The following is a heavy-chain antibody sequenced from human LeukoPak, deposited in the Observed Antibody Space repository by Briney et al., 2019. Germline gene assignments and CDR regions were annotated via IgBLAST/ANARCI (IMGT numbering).Heavy chain of an antibody. Sequence: GGSLRLSCAASGFTFSSYGMHWVRQAPGKGLEWVAVIWYDGSNKYYADSVKGRFTISRDNSKNTLYLQMNSLRAEDTAVYYCARGVGGTTWGRFDYWGQGTLVTVSS. CDR2: IWYDGSNK. V-gene: IGHV3-33*01. CDR1: GFTFSSYG. D-gene: IGHD1-1*01. J-gene: IGHJ4*02. CDR3: ARGVGGTTWGRFDY.